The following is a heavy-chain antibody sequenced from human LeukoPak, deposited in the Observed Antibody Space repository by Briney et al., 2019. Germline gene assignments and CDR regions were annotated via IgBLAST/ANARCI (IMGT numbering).Heavy chain of an antibody. V-gene: IGHV3-53*01. CDR2: IYSGGST. CDR3: AKGGPSGTYYLLHY. CDR1: GFIVSSDY. J-gene: IGHJ4*02. D-gene: IGHD3-10*01. Sequence: PGESLRLSCAVSGFIVSSDYMSWVRQAPGKGLEWVSTIYSGGSTYYADSVKGRFTISRDNSKNTLYLQMNSLRAEDTAVYYCAKGGPSGTYYLLHYWGQGILVTVSS.